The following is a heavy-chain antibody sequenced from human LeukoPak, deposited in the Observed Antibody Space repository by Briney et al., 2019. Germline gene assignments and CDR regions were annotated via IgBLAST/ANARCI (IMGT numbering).Heavy chain of an antibody. CDR1: GGSISGYY. CDR3: ARLRCSGGSCYDDY. D-gene: IGHD2-15*01. V-gene: IGHV4-59*08. CDR2: IYYSGST. Sequence: PSETLSLTCTVSGGSISGYYWNWIRQPPGKGLEWIGDIYYSGSTNYNPSLKSRVTISLDTSKNQFSLNLNSVTAADTAVYYCARLRCSGGSCYDDYWGQGTLVTVSS. J-gene: IGHJ4*02.